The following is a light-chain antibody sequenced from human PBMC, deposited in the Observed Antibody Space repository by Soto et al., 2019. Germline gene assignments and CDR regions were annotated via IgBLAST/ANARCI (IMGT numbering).Light chain of an antibody. Sequence: EIVLTQSPATLSLSAGETATLSCRASQDVGSELAWYQHKSGQPPRLLISDASNRATGIPVRFTGRGSATDFTLTISTLEPEDFAIYYCQQRNNWPITFGQGTRLEIK. CDR2: DAS. CDR1: QDVGSE. CDR3: QQRNNWPIT. V-gene: IGKV3-11*01. J-gene: IGKJ5*01.